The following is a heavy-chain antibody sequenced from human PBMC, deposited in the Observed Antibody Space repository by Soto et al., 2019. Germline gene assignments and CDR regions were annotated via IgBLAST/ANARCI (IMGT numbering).Heavy chain of an antibody. CDR1: GYTFTSSG. V-gene: IGHV1-18*01. CDR3: TRDLRYFDRTYYFDY. Sequence: ASVKVSCKASGYTFTSSGISWVRQAPGQGLEWMGWISAYNGNTNYAQKLQGRVTMTTDTSTSTAYMELRSLRSDDTAVYYCTRDLRYFDRTYYFDYWGQGTLVTVSS. J-gene: IGHJ4*02. CDR2: ISAYNGNT. D-gene: IGHD3-9*01.